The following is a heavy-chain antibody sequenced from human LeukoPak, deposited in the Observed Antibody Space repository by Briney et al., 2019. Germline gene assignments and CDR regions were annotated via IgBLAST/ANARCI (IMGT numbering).Heavy chain of an antibody. CDR3: AKTTTGYSSGRYPGWPADS. Sequence: GGSLRLSCAASGFTFNTYAMYWVRQAPGKGLEWASGIFGSGGSAHYADSVKGRFTISRDNSKNTVYLQMNSLRAEDTAVYYCAKTTTGYSSGRYPGWPADSWGQGALVTVSS. CDR2: IFGSGGSA. V-gene: IGHV3-23*01. CDR1: GFTFNTYA. J-gene: IGHJ4*02. D-gene: IGHD6-19*01.